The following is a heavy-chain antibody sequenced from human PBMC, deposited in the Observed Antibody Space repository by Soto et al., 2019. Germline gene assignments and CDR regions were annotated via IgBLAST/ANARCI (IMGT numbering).Heavy chain of an antibody. CDR2: ISHDGSEI. Sequence: QVQLVESGGGVVQPGGSLRLSCAASGFIFSSYGMHWVRQAPGKGLEWVALISHDGSEIYYAHSVRGRFTISRDNSENTLYLQVNSLRDDDTALYYCAKDEGLFASFGVVTHYYYVLDVWGQGTTLTVSS. CDR3: AKDEGLFASFGVVTHYYYVLDV. V-gene: IGHV3-30*18. CDR1: GFIFSSYG. J-gene: IGHJ6*02. D-gene: IGHD3-3*01.